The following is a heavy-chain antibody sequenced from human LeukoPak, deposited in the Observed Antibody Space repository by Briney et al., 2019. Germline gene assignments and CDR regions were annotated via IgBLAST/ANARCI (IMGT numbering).Heavy chain of an antibody. CDR1: GFTFSSYE. CDR2: IVGSGVTT. Sequence: GGSLRLSCAASGFTFSSYEMNWVRQAPGKGLEWVSGIVGSGVTTYYADSVKGRFTISGDNSKNTLFLQMNSLRAEDTAVYYCAHGAMYQLDYWGQGTLVIVSS. J-gene: IGHJ4*02. D-gene: IGHD2-2*01. V-gene: IGHV3-23*01. CDR3: AHGAMYQLDY.